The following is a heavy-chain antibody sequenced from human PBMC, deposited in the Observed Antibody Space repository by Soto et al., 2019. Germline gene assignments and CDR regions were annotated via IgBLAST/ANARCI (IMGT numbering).Heavy chain of an antibody. J-gene: IGHJ6*02. D-gene: IGHD4-4*01. CDR3: AKELQRGMDV. CDR1: GYTFSVYH. V-gene: IGHV1-2*02. CDR2: VHHNSGGT. Sequence: QVHLVQSGAEVKQPGASVTVSCKASGYTFSVYHMHWVRQAPGRGLEWMGWVHHNSGGTNYAQSFEGRVTVTRDTSINTAYMELSRLTSDDTAVYYCAKELQRGMDVWGQGTRVTVSS.